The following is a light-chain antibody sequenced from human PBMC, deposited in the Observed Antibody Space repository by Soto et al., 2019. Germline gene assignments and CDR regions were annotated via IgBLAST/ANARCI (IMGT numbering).Light chain of an antibody. V-gene: IGLV2-11*01. CDR1: GSDVGFYDY. J-gene: IGLJ2*01. Sequence: QSALTQPRSVSGSPGQSVTISCTGTGSDVGFYDYVSWYQHHPGKVPKVIIFNVSQRPSWVPDRFSASKSGNTASLTISGLQADDEADYYCCSFAGSYSWIFGAGTKLTVL. CDR2: NVS. CDR3: CSFAGSYSWI.